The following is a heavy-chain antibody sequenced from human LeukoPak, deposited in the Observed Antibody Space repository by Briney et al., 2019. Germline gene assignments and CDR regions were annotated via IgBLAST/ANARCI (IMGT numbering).Heavy chain of an antibody. J-gene: IGHJ5*02. CDR1: GGSISSGDYY. D-gene: IGHD3-3*01. CDR3: ARDDPQYWFDP. CDR2: IYYSGST. Sequence: SETLSLTCTVSGGSISSGDYYWSWIRQPPGKGLEWIGYIYYSGSTYYNPSLKSRVTISVDTSKNQFSLKLSSVTAADTAVYYCARDDPQYWFDPWGQGTLVAVSS. V-gene: IGHV4-30-4*08.